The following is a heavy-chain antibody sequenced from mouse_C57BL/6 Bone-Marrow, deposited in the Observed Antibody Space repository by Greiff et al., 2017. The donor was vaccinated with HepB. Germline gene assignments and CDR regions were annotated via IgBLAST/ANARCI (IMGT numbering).Heavy chain of an antibody. CDR3: ARHRTAQATFAY. Sequence: EVKLVDSGGDLVKPGGSLKLSCAASGFTFSSYGMSWVRQTPDKRLEWVATISSGGSYTYYPDSVKGRFTISRDNAKNTLYLQMSSLKSEDTAMYYCARHRTAQATFAYWGQGTLVTVSA. J-gene: IGHJ3*01. CDR2: ISSGGSYT. V-gene: IGHV5-6*01. CDR1: GFTFSSYG. D-gene: IGHD3-2*02.